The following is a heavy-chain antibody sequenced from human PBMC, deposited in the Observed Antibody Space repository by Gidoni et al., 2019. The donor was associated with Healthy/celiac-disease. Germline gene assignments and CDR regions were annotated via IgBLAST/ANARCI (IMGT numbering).Heavy chain of an antibody. V-gene: IGHV3-23*01. CDR2: ISGSGGST. J-gene: IGHJ4*02. D-gene: IGHD3-3*01. Sequence: GKGLEWVSAISGSGGSTYYADSVKGRFTISRDNSKNTLYLQMNILRAEDTALYYCAKDLSFGNYDFWSGYRTEWGQGTLVTVSS. CDR3: AKDLSFGNYDFWSGYRTE.